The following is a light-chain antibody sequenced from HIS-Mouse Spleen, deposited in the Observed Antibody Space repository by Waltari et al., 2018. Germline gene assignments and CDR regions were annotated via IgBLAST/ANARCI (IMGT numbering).Light chain of an antibody. CDR2: EVS. V-gene: IGLV2-8*01. CDR1: SSDVGGYNY. CDR3: SSYAGSNNFV. J-gene: IGLJ1*01. Sequence: QSALTQPPSASGSPGQSVPIPCTGTSSDVGGYNYVPWYQQHPGKAPKLLMYEVSKRPSGVPDRFSGSKSGNTASLTVSGLQAEDEADYYCSSYAGSNNFVFGTGTKVTVL.